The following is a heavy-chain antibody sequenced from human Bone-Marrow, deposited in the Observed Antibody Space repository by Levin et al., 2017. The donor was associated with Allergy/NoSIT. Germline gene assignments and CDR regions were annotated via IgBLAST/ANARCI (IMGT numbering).Heavy chain of an antibody. Sequence: GESLKISCRGSGYNFPSYWIGWVRQMPGKGLEWLAIIYPGDSDTRYNPSFQGQVTISADKSSSTAYLQWSSLKASDTATYYCARLRGADYYAYWGQGTLVTVS. V-gene: IGHV5-51*01. CDR2: IYPGDSDT. CDR3: ARLRGADYYAY. D-gene: IGHD4/OR15-4a*01. CDR1: GYNFPSYW. J-gene: IGHJ4*02.